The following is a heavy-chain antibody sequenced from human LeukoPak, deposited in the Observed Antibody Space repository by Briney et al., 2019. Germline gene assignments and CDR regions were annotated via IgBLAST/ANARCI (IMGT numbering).Heavy chain of an antibody. Sequence: GSLRLSCVGSGFTFSGNSMNWVGQGQGRGLEWGSNISASSTIIYYADSVKGRVTIPRDNAKNSVFLQMNRLRVEDTAVYYCTTSRHSSSWYYNDYWGQGILVTVS. V-gene: IGHV3-48*01. D-gene: IGHD6-13*01. CDR3: TTSRHSSSWYYNDY. CDR1: GFTFSGNS. J-gene: IGHJ4*02. CDR2: ISASSTII.